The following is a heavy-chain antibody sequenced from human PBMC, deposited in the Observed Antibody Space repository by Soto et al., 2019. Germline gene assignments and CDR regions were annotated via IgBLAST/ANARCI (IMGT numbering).Heavy chain of an antibody. J-gene: IGHJ3*02. CDR3: ARDPVPYYYDSSGYYARPDAFDI. D-gene: IGHD3-22*01. V-gene: IGHV1-18*01. CDR2: ISAYNGNT. Sequence: ASVKVSCKASGYTFTSYGISWVRQAPGQGLDRMGWISAYNGNTNYAQKLQGRVTMTTDTSTSTAYMELRSLRSDDTAVYYCARDPVPYYYDSSGYYARPDAFDIWDQGTMVTVSS. CDR1: GYTFTSYG.